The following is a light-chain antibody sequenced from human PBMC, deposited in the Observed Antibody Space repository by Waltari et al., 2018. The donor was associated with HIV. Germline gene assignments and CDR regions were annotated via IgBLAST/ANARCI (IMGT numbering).Light chain of an antibody. CDR1: ALPKQF. CDR3: ETWDDGLIGV. Sequence: SYELTQPPSVSVSPGQTARITCSGDALPKQFAYWYLQKPGQAPVFVIYKDPERPSGIHERFSGSSSGTTGTLTSSGVQAEDEAFYFCETWDDGLIGVFGGGT. J-gene: IGLJ3*02. CDR2: KDP. V-gene: IGLV3-25*02.